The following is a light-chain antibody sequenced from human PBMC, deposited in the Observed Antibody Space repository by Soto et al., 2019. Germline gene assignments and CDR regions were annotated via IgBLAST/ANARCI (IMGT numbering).Light chain of an antibody. CDR1: SGSIASNY. V-gene: IGLV6-57*03. CDR3: QCYDSSNPYV. J-gene: IGLJ1*01. CDR2: EDN. Sequence: NFMLTQPHSVSESPGKTVTISCTRSSGSIASNYVQWYQQRPGSAPTPVIYEDNQRPSGVPDRFSGSIDSSSNSASLTITGLKTEDEADYYGQCYDSSNPYVFGTVTTVTVL.